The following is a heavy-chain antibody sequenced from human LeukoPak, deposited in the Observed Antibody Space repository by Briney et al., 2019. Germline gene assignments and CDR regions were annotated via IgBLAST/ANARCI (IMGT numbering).Heavy chain of an antibody. J-gene: IGHJ5*02. CDR2: IKQGGSEK. CDR3: AKDIEPYHYYDSRRGFDP. CDR1: GFTFTNYG. Sequence: PGRSLRLSCAASGFTFTNYGMHWVRQAPGKGLEWVANIKQGGSEKYYVDSVKGRFTISRDNAKNSLYVQMNSLRAEDTAVYYCAKDIEPYHYYDSRRGFDPWGQGTLVTVSS. V-gene: IGHV3-7*03. D-gene: IGHD3-22*01.